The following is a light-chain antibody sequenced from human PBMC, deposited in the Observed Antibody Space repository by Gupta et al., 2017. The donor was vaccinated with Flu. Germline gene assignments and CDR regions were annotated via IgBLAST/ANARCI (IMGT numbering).Light chain of an antibody. CDR2: MDT. CDR3: QTAANSGTYRGL. CDR1: ALSKQY. V-gene: IGLV3-25*02. Sequence: SSELTQPPSVSVAPGQTARIPCPGDALSKQYAYWYQHKPGQAHTVGILMDTERPSGIPNRFSCSNSGTTVTSTITGVQEEDEADVDCQTAANSGTYRGLFGGGTKLTVL. J-gene: IGLJ3*02.